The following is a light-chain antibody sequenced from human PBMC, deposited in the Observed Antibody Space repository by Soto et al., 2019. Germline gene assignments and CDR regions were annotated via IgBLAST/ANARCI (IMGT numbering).Light chain of an antibody. CDR1: SSDVGGYKY. J-gene: IGLJ2*01. V-gene: IGLV2-14*01. CDR2: EVS. Sequence: QSALTQPASVSGSPGQLITISCTGTSSDVGGYKYVSWYQQHPGKTPKLIIYEVSNRPSGVSNRFSGSKSGNTASLTISGLQAEDEADYYCTSYTSSATGVFGGGTKLTVL. CDR3: TSYTSSATGV.